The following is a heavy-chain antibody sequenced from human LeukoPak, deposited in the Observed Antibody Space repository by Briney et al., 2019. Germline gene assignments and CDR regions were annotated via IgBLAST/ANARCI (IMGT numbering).Heavy chain of an antibody. CDR3: ASLRGYSDSSGPTPYFDY. CDR1: GGSLSSSNW. CDR2: IYHSGST. D-gene: IGHD3-22*01. V-gene: IGHV4-4*02. J-gene: IGHJ4*02. Sequence: PSETLSLTCAVSGGSLSSSNWWSWVRQPPGKGLEWIGEIYHSGSTNYNPSLKSRVTISVDTSKNQFSLKLSSVTAADTAVYYCASLRGYSDSSGPTPYFDYWGQGTLVTVSS.